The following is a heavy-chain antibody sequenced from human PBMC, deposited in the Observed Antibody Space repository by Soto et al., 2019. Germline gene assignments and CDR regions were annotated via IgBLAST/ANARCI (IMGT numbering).Heavy chain of an antibody. CDR3: AKAMVELITMTPNWFAP. CDR1: GFTFISYA. V-gene: IGHV3-23*01. Sequence: GGSLRLSCAASGFTFISYAMSWVRQAPGKGLEWVSAISGSGGSTYYADSVKGRFTISRDNSKNTLYLQMNSLRAEDTAVYYCAKAMVELITMTPNWFAPWGQGTLVTVSS. J-gene: IGHJ5*02. CDR2: ISGSGGST. D-gene: IGHD3-22*01.